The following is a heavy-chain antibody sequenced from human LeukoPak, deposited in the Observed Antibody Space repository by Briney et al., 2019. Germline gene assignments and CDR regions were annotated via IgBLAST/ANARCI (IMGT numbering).Heavy chain of an antibody. J-gene: IGHJ5*02. CDR2: IIPIFGTA. CDR3: ARPSRTYSSSWYWFDP. CDR1: GGTFSSYA. V-gene: IGHV1-69*13. D-gene: IGHD6-13*01. Sequence: SVKVSCKASGGTFSSYAISWVRQAPGQGLEWMGGIIPIFGTANYAQKFQGRVTITADESTSTAYMELSSLRSEDTAVYYCARPSRTYSSSWYWFDPWGQGTLVTVPS.